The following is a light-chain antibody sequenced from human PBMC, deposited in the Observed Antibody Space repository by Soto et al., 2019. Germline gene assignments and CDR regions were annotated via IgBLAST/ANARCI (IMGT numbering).Light chain of an antibody. CDR1: QSISNF. J-gene: IGKJ2*01. CDR2: RAS. Sequence: DIQMTQSPSTLSASVGDRVTFTCRASQSISNFLAWYQQKPGKAPNLLIFRASDLETGVPSRFSGSGSGTDFSLTLASLQPDDFATYYCQQYKSYPYTFGQGTKLEIK. CDR3: QQYKSYPYT. V-gene: IGKV1-5*03.